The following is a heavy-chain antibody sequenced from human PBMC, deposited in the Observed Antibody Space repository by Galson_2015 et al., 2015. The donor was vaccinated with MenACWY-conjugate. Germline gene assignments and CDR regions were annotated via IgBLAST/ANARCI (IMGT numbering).Heavy chain of an antibody. CDR3: ARDNNWSFDS. D-gene: IGHD1-1*01. Sequence: SLRLSCAASGFTFNNYWLHWVRQPPGKGLEWISHIKADGSFSNYADSVKGRFTISTDNAKNMVYLQTDGLGDEDTAVYFCARDNNWSFDSWGQGTLVTVSS. J-gene: IGHJ4*02. CDR2: IKADGSFS. CDR1: GFTFNNYW. V-gene: IGHV3-74*01.